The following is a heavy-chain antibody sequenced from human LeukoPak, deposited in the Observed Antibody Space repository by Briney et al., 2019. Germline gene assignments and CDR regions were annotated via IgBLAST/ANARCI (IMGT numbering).Heavy chain of an antibody. Sequence: PSETLSLTCTVSGGSISNYYWSWIRQPPGKGLEWIGHIYYNGSSNHNPSLKSRVTISVDTSKNQFSLKLSSVTAADTAVYYCARAGQFIAARPITFDYWGQGTLVTVSS. D-gene: IGHD6-6*01. CDR1: GGSISNYY. CDR2: IYYNGSS. CDR3: ARAGQFIAARPITFDY. J-gene: IGHJ4*02. V-gene: IGHV4-59*01.